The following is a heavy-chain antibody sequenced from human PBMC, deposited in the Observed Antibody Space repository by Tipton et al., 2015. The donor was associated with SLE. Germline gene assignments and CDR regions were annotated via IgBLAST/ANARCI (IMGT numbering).Heavy chain of an antibody. J-gene: IGHJ4*02. CDR3: ARGLFPWELFY. CDR2: IYPFGNT. CDR1: GDSITSGSYY. D-gene: IGHD1-26*01. Sequence: TLSLTCTVSGDSITSGSYYWTWIRQPAGKGLEWIGRIYPFGNTIYNPSLKSRATISIDASKNQFSLTLNSVTAADTAVYYCARGLFPWELFYWGQGTLVTVSS. V-gene: IGHV4-61*02.